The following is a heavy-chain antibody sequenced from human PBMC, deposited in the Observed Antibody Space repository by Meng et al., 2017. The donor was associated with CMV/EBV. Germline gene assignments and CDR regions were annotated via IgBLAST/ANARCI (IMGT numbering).Heavy chain of an antibody. V-gene: IGHV3-15*07. CDR3: TTDSSNLYHDFWSGYLHGMDV. Sequence: MNWVRQAPGKGLEWVGRIKSKTDGGTTDYAAPVKGRVTISRDDSKNTLYLQMNSLKTEDTAVYYCTTDSSNLYHDFWSGYLHGMDVWGQGTTVTVSS. D-gene: IGHD3-3*01. J-gene: IGHJ6*02. CDR2: IKSKTDGGTT.